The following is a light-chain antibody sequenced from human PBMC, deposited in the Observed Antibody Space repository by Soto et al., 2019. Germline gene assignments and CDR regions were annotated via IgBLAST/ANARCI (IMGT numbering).Light chain of an antibody. CDR2: EDT. J-gene: IGLJ1*01. V-gene: IGLV2-23*01. CDR3: CSYAGSGTFV. CDR1: SSDVGSYDL. Sequence: QSALTQPASVSGSPGQSITISCTGTSSDVGSYDLVSWYPQPPGKAPKLMMYEDTKRPSGISTRFSGSKSGNAASLTISGLQAEDEADYYCCSYAGSGTFVFGTGTKVTVL.